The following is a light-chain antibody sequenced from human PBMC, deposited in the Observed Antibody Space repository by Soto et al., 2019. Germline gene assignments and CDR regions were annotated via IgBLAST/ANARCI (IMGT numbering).Light chain of an antibody. Sequence: DIPMTQSPSTLSASVGDRVTITCRASQSISDSLAWYQQKPGKAPYLLISDASSLERGVPSRFSGSGSGTEFTLTISSMQPDDFAPYYCQQYNGYSRTFGQGTKVEI. J-gene: IGKJ1*01. CDR3: QQYNGYSRT. CDR2: DAS. V-gene: IGKV1-5*01. CDR1: QSISDS.